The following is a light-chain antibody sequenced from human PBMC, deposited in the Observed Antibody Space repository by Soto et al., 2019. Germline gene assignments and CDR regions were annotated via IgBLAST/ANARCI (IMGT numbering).Light chain of an antibody. Sequence: DIQMTKSPPTLSASVGDRVIITCRASQRMSAWLAWYQQKPGKAPTLLIYDASSLENGVPSRVSSSGSGTDFTLTISSLQPDDFATYCCQQYDTYPWTFGQGTKVEIK. J-gene: IGKJ1*01. CDR3: QQYDTYPWT. V-gene: IGKV1-5*01. CDR2: DAS. CDR1: QRMSAW.